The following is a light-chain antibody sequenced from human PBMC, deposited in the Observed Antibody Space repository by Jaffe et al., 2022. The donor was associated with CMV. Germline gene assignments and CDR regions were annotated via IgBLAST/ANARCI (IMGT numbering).Light chain of an antibody. V-gene: IGLV3-21*04. CDR1: NIADKP. CDR2: YDT. J-gene: IGLJ3*02. CDR3: QVWDTDTNHWV. Sequence: SYVLTQPPSVSVAPGKTARFTCGGNNIADKPVQWYRQRPGQAPTLVIYYDTDRATGIPERFSGSNSGNTATLTIDRVEAGDEADYYCQVWDTDTNHWVFGGGTKLTVL.